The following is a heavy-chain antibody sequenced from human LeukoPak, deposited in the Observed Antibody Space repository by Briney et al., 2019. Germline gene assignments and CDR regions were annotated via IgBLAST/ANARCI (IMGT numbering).Heavy chain of an antibody. CDR3: AKALEFGGVIVYPFHY. D-gene: IGHD3-16*02. J-gene: IGHJ4*02. CDR1: GFTFRSYA. Sequence: GGSLRLSCVASGFTFRSYAMSWVRGARGEGLEWVSDISGSGGSTYYADSVKGRFTISRDNSKNTLYLQMNSLRAEDTAVYYCAKALEFGGVIVYPFHYWGQGTLVTVSS. V-gene: IGHV3-23*01. CDR2: ISGSGGST.